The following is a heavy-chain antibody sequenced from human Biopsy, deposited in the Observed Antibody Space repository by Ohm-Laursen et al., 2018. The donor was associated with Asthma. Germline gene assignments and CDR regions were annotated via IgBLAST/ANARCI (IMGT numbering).Heavy chain of an antibody. J-gene: IGHJ5*02. CDR3: ARGQKSAGDRWFDP. V-gene: IGHV1-2*06. D-gene: IGHD6-13*01. Sequence: GSSVKVSCKASGYTFIGCHIHWMRQAPGQGLEWMGRINPNSSGTNYAQKFQGRVTMTRDTSISTAYMEVSRLRSDDTAVYYCARGQKSAGDRWFDPWGQGTLVTVSS. CDR2: INPNSSGT. CDR1: GYTFIGCH.